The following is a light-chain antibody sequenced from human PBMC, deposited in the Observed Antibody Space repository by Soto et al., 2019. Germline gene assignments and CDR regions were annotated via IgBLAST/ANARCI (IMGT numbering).Light chain of an antibody. J-gene: IGLJ2*01. CDR3: SSYTSGSTVLV. CDR1: SSDVGGYNY. V-gene: IGLV2-14*01. Sequence: QSALTQPASVSGSPGQSITISCTGTSSDVGGYNYVSWYQQHPGKAPKLMIYDVSNRPSGVSNRFSGSKSGNTASLTISGLHAEDCVDYYCSSYTSGSTVLVLGGEAMMTVL. CDR2: DVS.